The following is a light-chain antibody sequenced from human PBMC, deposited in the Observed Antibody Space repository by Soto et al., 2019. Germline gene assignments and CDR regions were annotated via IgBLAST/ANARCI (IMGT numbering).Light chain of an antibody. V-gene: IGKV1-5*01. CDR1: QYIGRW. CDR3: QQYNVYSRT. Sequence: DIQMTQSPSTLSASVGDRVTITCRASQYIGRWLAWYQQKPEKAPKLLIHDASSLQGGVPSRFSGSLYGTEFTRTISSLQPDDFATYYCQQYNVYSRTFGQGTKVEIK. CDR2: DAS. J-gene: IGKJ1*01.